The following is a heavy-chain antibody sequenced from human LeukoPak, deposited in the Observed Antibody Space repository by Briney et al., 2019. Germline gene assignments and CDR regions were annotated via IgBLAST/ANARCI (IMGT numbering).Heavy chain of an antibody. CDR2: IYYSGST. Sequence: SQTLSLTCTVSGGSISSGGFYWSWVRQPPGKGLEWIGYIYYSGSTYYNPSLKSRVTISVDTSKNQFSLKLSSVTAADTAVYYCARSSYYYDSSGYYLYYFDYWGQGTLVTVSS. V-gene: IGHV4-30-4*08. CDR1: GGSISSGGFY. J-gene: IGHJ4*02. CDR3: ARSSYYYDSSGYYLYYFDY. D-gene: IGHD3-22*01.